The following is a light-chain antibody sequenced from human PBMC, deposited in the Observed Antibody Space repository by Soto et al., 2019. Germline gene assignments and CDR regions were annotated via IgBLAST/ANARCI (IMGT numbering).Light chain of an antibody. V-gene: IGKV3-20*01. CDR2: XAS. CDR1: QSVSNSY. Sequence: EIVLTQSPGTLSLSPGERATLSCRASQSVSNSYLPSHQHTPXXXPTXXXXXASTRATGIPETFSGSGSGTDFTLTISRLEPEDFAVYHCQQYGSAPRTFGQGTKVEI. J-gene: IGKJ1*01. CDR3: QQYGSAPRT.